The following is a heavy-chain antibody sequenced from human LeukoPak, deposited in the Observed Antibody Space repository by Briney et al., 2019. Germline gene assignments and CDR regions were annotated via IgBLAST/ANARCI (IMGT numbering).Heavy chain of an antibody. Sequence: PSETLSLTCAVYGGSFSGYYWSWIRQPPRKGLEGIGEVNHSGSTNYNPSLKSRVTISVDTSKNQFSLKLSSVTAADTAVYYCARGSGSTASNDAFDIWGLGTMVTVSS. CDR1: GGSFSGYY. J-gene: IGHJ3*02. CDR2: VNHSGST. D-gene: IGHD3-10*01. V-gene: IGHV4-34*01. CDR3: ARGSGSTASNDAFDI.